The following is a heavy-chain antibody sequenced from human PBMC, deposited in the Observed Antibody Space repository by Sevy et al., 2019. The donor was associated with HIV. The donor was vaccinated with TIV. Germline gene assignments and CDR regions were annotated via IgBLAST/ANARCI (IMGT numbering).Heavy chain of an antibody. V-gene: IGHV3-11*01. CDR2: ISGSGSTI. CDR1: GFTFSDYY. Sequence: GGSLRLSCAASGFTFSDYYMSWIRQAPGKGLEWVSYISGSGSTIYYADSVKGRFTISRDNAKNSLYLQMNSLRAEDTAVYYCARSTAMVTRAFDIWGQGTMVTVSS. D-gene: IGHD5-18*01. J-gene: IGHJ3*02. CDR3: ARSTAMVTRAFDI.